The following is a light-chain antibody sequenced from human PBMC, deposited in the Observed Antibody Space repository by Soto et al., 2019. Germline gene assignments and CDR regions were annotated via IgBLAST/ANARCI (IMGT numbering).Light chain of an antibody. CDR1: SSDVGGYNY. CDR2: DVS. V-gene: IGLV2-14*01. Sequence: QSALTQPDSVSGSPGQSITISCTGTSSDVGGYNYVSWYQQHPGKAPKLMIYDVSNRPSGVSNRFSGSKSGNTASLPISGLQAEDEADYYCSSYTSSSSWVFGGGTKLTVL. J-gene: IGLJ3*02. CDR3: SSYTSSSSWV.